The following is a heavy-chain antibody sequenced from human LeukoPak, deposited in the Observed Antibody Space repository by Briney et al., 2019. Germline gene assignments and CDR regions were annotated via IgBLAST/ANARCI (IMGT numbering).Heavy chain of an antibody. CDR3: ARRFGGQYYFDY. CDR1: GYTFSNSI. CDR2: IYPGDSDT. D-gene: IGHD2-15*01. J-gene: IGHJ4*02. V-gene: IGHV5-51*01. Sequence: GESLKISCKGSGYTFSNSIIGWVRQMPGKGLEWMGIIYPGDSDTRYSPSFQGQVTISADKSISTAYLQWSSLKASDTAMYYCARRFGGQYYFDYWGQGTLVTVSS.